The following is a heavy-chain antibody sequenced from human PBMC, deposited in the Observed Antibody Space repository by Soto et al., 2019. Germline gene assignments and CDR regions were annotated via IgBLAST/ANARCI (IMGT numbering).Heavy chain of an antibody. J-gene: IGHJ5*02. D-gene: IGHD6-13*01. CDR1: GGSISSSSYY. V-gene: IGHV4-39*01. CDR3: ARQAIAAAGTTKRSGWFDP. CDR2: IYYSGST. Sequence: QLQLQESGPGLVKPSETLSLTCTVSGGSISSSSYYWGWIRQPPGKGLEWIGGIYYSGSTYYNPSLKSRVTISVDTSKNQFSLKLSSVTAADTAVYYCARQAIAAAGTTKRSGWFDPWGQGTLVTVSS.